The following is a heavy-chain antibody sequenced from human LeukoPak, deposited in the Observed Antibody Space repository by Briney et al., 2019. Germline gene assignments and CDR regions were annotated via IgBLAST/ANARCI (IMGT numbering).Heavy chain of an antibody. Sequence: TGGSLRLSCAASGLTFSSYSMNWVRQAPGKGLEWVSSISSSSSSYIYYADSVKGRFTISRDNAKNSLYLQMNSLRAEDTAVYYCARVYSYGYGGSENDYWGQGTLVAVSS. CDR3: ARVYSYGYGGSENDY. D-gene: IGHD5-18*01. V-gene: IGHV3-21*01. CDR2: ISSSSSSYI. J-gene: IGHJ4*02. CDR1: GLTFSSYS.